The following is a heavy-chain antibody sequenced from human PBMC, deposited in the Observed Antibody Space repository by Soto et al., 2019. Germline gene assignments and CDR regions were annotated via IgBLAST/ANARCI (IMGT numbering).Heavy chain of an antibody. Sequence: ASVKVSCKASGYTLTSYYLHWVRQAPGQGPEWMGIINPSGGITNDAQKFQDRVTMTSDTSTSTVYMERSRLGSEYTAIYYCAGAISTAGYYYYYSMDVWGQGTKVTVSS. V-gene: IGHV1-46*01. CDR1: GYTLTSYY. J-gene: IGHJ6*02. CDR3: AGAISTAGYYYYYSMDV. D-gene: IGHD2-8*02. CDR2: INPSGGIT.